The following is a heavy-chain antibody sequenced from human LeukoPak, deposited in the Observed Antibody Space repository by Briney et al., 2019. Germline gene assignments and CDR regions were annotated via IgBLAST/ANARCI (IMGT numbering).Heavy chain of an antibody. D-gene: IGHD3-22*01. V-gene: IGHV4-39*01. Sequence: SETLSLTCTVSGGSISSSSYCWGWIRQPPGKGLEWIGSIYYSGSTYYNPSLKSRVTISVDTSKNQFSLKLSSVTAADTAVYYCARYYYDSSGYYYLDYWGQGTLVTVSS. CDR2: IYYSGST. CDR1: GGSISSSSYC. CDR3: ARYYYDSSGYYYLDY. J-gene: IGHJ4*02.